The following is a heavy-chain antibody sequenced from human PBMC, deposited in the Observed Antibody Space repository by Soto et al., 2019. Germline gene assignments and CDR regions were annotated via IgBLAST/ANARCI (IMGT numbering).Heavy chain of an antibody. Sequence: SETLSLTCAVSGGSISSGGYSWSWIRQPPGKGLEWIGYIYHSGSTYYNPSLKSRVTISVDRSKNQFSLKLSSVTAADTAVYYCARATAAANWVNWFDPWGQGTLVTVSS. V-gene: IGHV4-30-2*01. D-gene: IGHD2-2*01. CDR3: ARATAAANWVNWFDP. J-gene: IGHJ5*02. CDR1: GGSISSGGYS. CDR2: IYHSGST.